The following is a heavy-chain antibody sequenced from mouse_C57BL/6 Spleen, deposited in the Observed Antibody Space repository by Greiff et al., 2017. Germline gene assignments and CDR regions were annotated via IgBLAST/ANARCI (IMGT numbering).Heavy chain of an antibody. V-gene: IGHV3-6*01. CDR1: GYSITSGYY. Sequence: EVKLQESGPGLVKPSQSLSLTCSVTGYSITSGYYWNWIRQFPGNKLEWMGYISYDGSNNYNPSLKNRISITRDTSKNQFFLKLNSVTTEDTATYYCARDDYDGRNWGQGTLVTVSA. D-gene: IGHD2-4*01. J-gene: IGHJ3*01. CDR2: ISYDGSN. CDR3: ARDDYDGRN.